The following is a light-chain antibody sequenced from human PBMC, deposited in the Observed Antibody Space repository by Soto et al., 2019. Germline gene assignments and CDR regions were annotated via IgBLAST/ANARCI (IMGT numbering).Light chain of an antibody. CDR3: SSYTGSSTPVV. CDR1: SSDVGGYNY. J-gene: IGLJ1*01. V-gene: IGLV2-14*01. Sequence: QSVLTQPASVSGSPGQSITISCTGTSSDVGGYNYVSWYQQHPGKAPKLMIYEVSNRPSGVSNRFSGSKSGNTASLTISGLQAEDEADYYCSSYTGSSTPVVFGTGTKLTVL. CDR2: EVS.